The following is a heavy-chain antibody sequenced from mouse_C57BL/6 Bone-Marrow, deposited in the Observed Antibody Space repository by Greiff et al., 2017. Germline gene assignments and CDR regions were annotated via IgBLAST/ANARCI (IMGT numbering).Heavy chain of an antibody. CDR2: IDPENGDT. Sequence: VQLKQSGAELVRPGASVKLSCTASGFNIKDDYMHWVKQRPEQGLEWIGWIDPENGDTESASKFQGKATITADTSSNTAYLTLSSLTSEDTAVYYCTTVVHYWGQGTTLTVSS. V-gene: IGHV14-4*01. J-gene: IGHJ2*01. CDR1: GFNIKDDY. CDR3: TTVVHY. D-gene: IGHD1-1*01.